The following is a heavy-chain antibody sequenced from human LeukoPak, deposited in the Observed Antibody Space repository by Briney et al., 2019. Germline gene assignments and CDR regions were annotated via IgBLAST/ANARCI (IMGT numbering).Heavy chain of an antibody. CDR1: GFTFSSYW. Sequence: PGGSLRLSCAASGFTFSSYWMHWVRQAPGKGLVWVSRINSDGSSTSYADSVKGRFTISRDNAKNTLYLQMNSLRAEDTAVYYCARGGYSYGYGYYYYYYMDVWGKGTTVTVSS. J-gene: IGHJ6*03. CDR3: ARGGYSYGYGYYYYYYMDV. CDR2: INSDGSST. V-gene: IGHV3-74*01. D-gene: IGHD5-18*01.